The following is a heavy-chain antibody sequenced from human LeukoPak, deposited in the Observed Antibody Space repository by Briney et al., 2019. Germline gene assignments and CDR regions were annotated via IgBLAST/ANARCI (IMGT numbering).Heavy chain of an antibody. CDR3: ARHGKYSSGSHYFDN. V-gene: IGHV5-51*01. J-gene: IGHJ4*02. D-gene: IGHD6-19*01. CDR1: GYTFSSYW. CDR2: IYPGDSDT. Sequence: GESLKISCKGFGYTFSSYWSGWVRQMPGKGLEWMGIIYPGDSDTRYSPSFQGQVTISADRSINTAYLQWSSLKASDIDMYYCARHGKYSSGSHYFDNWGQGTLVTVSS.